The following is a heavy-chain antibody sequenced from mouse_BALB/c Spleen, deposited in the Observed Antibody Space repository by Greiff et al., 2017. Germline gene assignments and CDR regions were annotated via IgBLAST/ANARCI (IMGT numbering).Heavy chain of an antibody. CDR2: ISSGGST. J-gene: IGHJ2*01. D-gene: IGHD1-1*01. Sequence: DVKLVESGGGLVKPGGSLKLSCAASGFTFSSYAMSWVRQTPEKRLEWVASISSGGSTYYPDSVKGRFTISRDNARNILYLQMSSLRSEDTAMYYCAREAVYYGSSYFDYWGQGTTLTVSS. V-gene: IGHV5-6-5*01. CDR1: GFTFSSYA. CDR3: AREAVYYGSSYFDY.